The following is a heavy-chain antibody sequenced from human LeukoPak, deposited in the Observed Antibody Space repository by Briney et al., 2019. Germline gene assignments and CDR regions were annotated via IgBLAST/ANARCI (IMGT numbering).Heavy chain of an antibody. V-gene: IGHV3-23*01. CDR3: AKVPLLKLELGFAFDI. CDR2: ISGSGGST. D-gene: IGHD1-7*01. CDR1: GFTFSSYA. Sequence: GGSLRLSCAASGFTFSSYAMSWVRQAPGKGLEWVSAISGSGGSTSYADSVKGRFTISRDNSKNTLYLQMNSLRAEDTAVYYCAKVPLLKLELGFAFDIWGQGTMVTVSS. J-gene: IGHJ3*02.